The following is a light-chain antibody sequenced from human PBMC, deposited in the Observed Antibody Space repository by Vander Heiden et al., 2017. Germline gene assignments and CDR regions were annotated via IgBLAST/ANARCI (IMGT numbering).Light chain of an antibody. J-gene: IGLJ2*01. CDR1: SSDVGGYNY. CDR3: CSYAGSYTWV. V-gene: IGLV2-11*01. Sequence: QSALTHPRSVSGSPGQSVTISCTGTSSDVGGYNYVSCYQQHPVKAPKLMIDDVSKRPSGVPDRFSGSKSGNTASLTISGLQAEDEADYYCCSYAGSYTWVFGGGTKLTVL. CDR2: DVS.